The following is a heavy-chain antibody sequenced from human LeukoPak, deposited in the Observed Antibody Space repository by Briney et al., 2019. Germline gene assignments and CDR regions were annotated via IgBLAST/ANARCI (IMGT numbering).Heavy chain of an antibody. CDR3: AKGTKPVMTIPDY. CDR2: INKDGGEK. CDR1: GFTFSSYW. J-gene: IGHJ4*02. V-gene: IGHV3-7*03. Sequence: GGSLRLSCAASGFTFSSYWMSWVRQAPGKGLEWVANINKDGGEKYYVDSVKGRFTISRDNAKNSLFLQMNSLRAEDTAMYYCAKGTKPVMTIPDYWGQGILVTVSS. D-gene: IGHD1/OR15-1a*01.